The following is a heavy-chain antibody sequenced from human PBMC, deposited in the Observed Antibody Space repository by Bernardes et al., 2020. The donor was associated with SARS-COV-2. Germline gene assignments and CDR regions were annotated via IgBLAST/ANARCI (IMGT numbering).Heavy chain of an antibody. J-gene: IGHJ6*02. Sequence: GESLKISCKGSGYSSMNYWIGWVRQMPGKGLEWMGIIYLGDFDTRYNPSFQGQVTISADKSINTAYLRWSGLKASDTAMYYCATSTGTGKAALYYALDVWGQGTTVTVS. V-gene: IGHV5-51*01. CDR1: GYSSMNYW. D-gene: IGHD1-1*01. CDR2: IYLGDFDT. CDR3: ATSTGTGKAALYYALDV.